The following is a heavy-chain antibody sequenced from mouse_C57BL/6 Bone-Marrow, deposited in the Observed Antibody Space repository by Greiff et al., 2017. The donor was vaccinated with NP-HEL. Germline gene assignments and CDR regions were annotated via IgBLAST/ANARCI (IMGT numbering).Heavy chain of an antibody. CDR1: GYTFTSYW. V-gene: IGHV1-64*01. CDR2: IHPNSGST. CDR3: ARPFITTVVVSDY. Sequence: VQLQQPGAELVKPGASVKLSCKASGYTFTSYWMHWVKQRPGQGLEWIGMIHPNSGSTNYNEKFKSKATLTVDKSSSTAYMQLSSLTSEDSAVYYCARPFITTVVVSDYWGQGTTLTVSS. D-gene: IGHD1-1*01. J-gene: IGHJ2*01.